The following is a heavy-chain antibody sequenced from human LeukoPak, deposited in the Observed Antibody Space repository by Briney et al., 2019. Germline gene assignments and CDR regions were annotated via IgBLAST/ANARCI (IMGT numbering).Heavy chain of an antibody. Sequence: GGSLRLSCAASGFTFSSYAMSWVRQAPGKGLEWVSAISGSGGSTHYADSVKDRFTISRDNSKNTLYLQMSSLRAEDTAVYYCTKDVGVVMFDFWGQGTLVTVSS. CDR3: TKDVGVVMFDF. D-gene: IGHD3-3*01. CDR2: ISGSGGST. J-gene: IGHJ4*02. CDR1: GFTFSSYA. V-gene: IGHV3-23*01.